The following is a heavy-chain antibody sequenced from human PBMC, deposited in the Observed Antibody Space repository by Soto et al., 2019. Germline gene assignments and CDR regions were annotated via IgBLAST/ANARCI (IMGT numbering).Heavy chain of an antibody. Sequence: GHTLGNPTSTLTVTCTFSGITLSTSGMRVSWIRQPPVKSLEWLARIDWDDDKFYSTSLKTRLTISKDTSKNQVVLTMTNMDTVDTATYYCARTQPGIAVAGRGYYFDYWGQGTLVTASS. J-gene: IGHJ4*02. CDR3: ARTQPGIAVAGRGYYFDY. CDR1: GITLSTSGMR. D-gene: IGHD6-19*01. CDR2: IDWDDDK. V-gene: IGHV2-70*04.